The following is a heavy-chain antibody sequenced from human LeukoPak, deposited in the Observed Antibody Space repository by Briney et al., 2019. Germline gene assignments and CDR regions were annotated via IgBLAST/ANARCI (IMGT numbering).Heavy chain of an antibody. CDR2: IYDSGST. D-gene: IGHD3-16*01. CDR3: ASSTLYSGMDV. J-gene: IGHJ6*02. Sequence: SETLSLTCTVSGGSISSYYWSWIRQPPGKGLEWIGYIYDSGSTNYNPSLKSRVTISVGTSKNQFSLKLSSVTAADTAVYYCASSTLYSGMDVWGQGTTVTVSS. V-gene: IGHV4-59*08. CDR1: GGSISSYY.